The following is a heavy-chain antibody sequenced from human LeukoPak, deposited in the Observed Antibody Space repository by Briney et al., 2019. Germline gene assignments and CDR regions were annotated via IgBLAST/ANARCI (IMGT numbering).Heavy chain of an antibody. CDR1: GFPFNSFW. CDR3: ARGGVNPVDH. V-gene: IGHV3-74*01. Sequence: GGSLRLSCAASGFPFNSFWMHWVRQAPGKGLVWVSDMNEYSTTIRYADSVKGRFTISRDNAKSILYLQMNNLRAEDTAMYFCARGGVNPVDHWGQGALVTVSS. D-gene: IGHD1-14*01. J-gene: IGHJ4*02. CDR2: MNEYSTTI.